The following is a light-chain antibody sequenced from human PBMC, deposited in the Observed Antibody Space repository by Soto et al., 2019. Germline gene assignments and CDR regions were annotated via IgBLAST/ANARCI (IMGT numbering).Light chain of an antibody. CDR1: QTINNF. CDR2: GSS. V-gene: IGKV1-39*01. Sequence: DIQMTQSPSSLFASVGHRLTVTCRASQTINNFLNWYYQKPGKAPKLLIYGSSSLQSGVPSRFSGCGSGTTFTLDINSVQPEDCGIYYCQQSHSSPRTFGQGTTV. J-gene: IGKJ1*01. CDR3: QQSHSSPRT.